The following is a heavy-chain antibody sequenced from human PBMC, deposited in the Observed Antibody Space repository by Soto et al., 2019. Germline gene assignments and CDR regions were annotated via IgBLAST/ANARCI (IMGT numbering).Heavy chain of an antibody. CDR1: GGTFVRHV. J-gene: IGHJ4*02. CDR2: INPLSGIS. D-gene: IGHD2-2*01. V-gene: IGHV1-69*09. CDR3: ATPACAATWCSPSHNLDH. Sequence: QVQLVQSGAEVKKPESSVKVSCKTSGGTFVRHVISSVRQAPGQGPEWMGKINPLSGISNYAQKFQDRVTFTADTDSSTAYMELSSLRSDDTAVYYCATPACAATWCSPSHNLDHWGQGTLVTVSS.